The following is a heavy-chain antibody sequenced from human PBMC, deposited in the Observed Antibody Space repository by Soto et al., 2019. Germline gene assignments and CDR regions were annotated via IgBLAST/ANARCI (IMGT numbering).Heavy chain of an antibody. J-gene: IGHJ1*01. CDR2: VFHSGLT. D-gene: IGHD5-12*01. CDR3: ARDVYYRGFRLGY. Sequence: PSETLSLTCAVSGASISSMNWWSWVRQTTGRGLEWIGEVFHSGLTNYNPSLKSPVTISMDASKNQLSLEIRSVTAADTAVYYCARDVYYRGFRLGYWGHGIPVPGSS. CDR1: GASISSMNW. V-gene: IGHV4-4*02.